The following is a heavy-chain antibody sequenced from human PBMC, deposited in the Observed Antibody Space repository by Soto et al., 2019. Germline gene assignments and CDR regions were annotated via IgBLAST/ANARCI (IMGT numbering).Heavy chain of an antibody. Sequence: EVQLVESGGGLVQPGGSLRLSCAASGFTFSAFEMNWVRQAPGKGLEWLSYIYNSGSTMTYADSVKGRFAISRDNAKNSLYSEMYSLRAEDTAVYYCARESGGTGLDVWGEWTRVTVSS. D-gene: IGHD1-1*01. V-gene: IGHV3-48*03. CDR2: IYNSGSTM. CDR3: ARESGGTGLDV. J-gene: IGHJ6*04. CDR1: GFTFSAFE.